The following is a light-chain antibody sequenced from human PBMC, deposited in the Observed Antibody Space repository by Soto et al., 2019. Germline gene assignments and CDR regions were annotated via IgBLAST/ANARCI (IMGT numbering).Light chain of an antibody. CDR2: ANN. J-gene: IGLJ1*01. Sequence: SVLTQPPSVSGAPGQRVTVSCTGSSSNIGAGYDVHWYQQLPGTAPKLLIYANNNRPSGVPDRSAGSKSGTSVSLAITGLQSDDEADYYCQSYDSSLSGYVFGTGTKVTVL. CDR1: SSNIGAGYD. CDR3: QSYDSSLSGYV. V-gene: IGLV1-40*01.